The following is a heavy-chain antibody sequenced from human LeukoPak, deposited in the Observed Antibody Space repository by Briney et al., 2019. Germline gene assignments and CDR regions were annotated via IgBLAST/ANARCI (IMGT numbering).Heavy chain of an antibody. Sequence: GGSLRLSCAASGFTFSTYGMHWVRQAPGKGLEWVAVISYDGRNKYYADYVKGRVTISRDNSKNTLYLQMNSLRAEDTAVYYCAKDRQWLAYFDYWGQGTLVTVSS. D-gene: IGHD6-19*01. CDR1: GFTFSTYG. CDR2: ISYDGRNK. V-gene: IGHV3-30*18. J-gene: IGHJ4*02. CDR3: AKDRQWLAYFDY.